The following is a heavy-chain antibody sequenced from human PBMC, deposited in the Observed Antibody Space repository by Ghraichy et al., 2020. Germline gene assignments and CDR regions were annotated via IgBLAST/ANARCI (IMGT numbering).Heavy chain of an antibody. Sequence: GGSLRLSCAASGFTFSSYAMSWVRQAPGKGLEWVSAISWSGGRTYYADSVKGRFTISRDNSKKTLYLQMNSLRAEDTAVYYCAKEGSYCRSSSCTHFDYWGQGTLVTVSS. CDR1: GFTFSSYA. CDR3: AKEGSYCRSSSCTHFDY. D-gene: IGHD2-2*01. CDR2: ISWSGGRT. V-gene: IGHV3-23*01. J-gene: IGHJ4*02.